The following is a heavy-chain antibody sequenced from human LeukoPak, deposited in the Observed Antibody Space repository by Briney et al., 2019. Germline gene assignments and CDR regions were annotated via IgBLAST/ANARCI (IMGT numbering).Heavy chain of an antibody. CDR3: ARSPQYYDFWSDYYKDYYYGMDV. D-gene: IGHD3-3*01. CDR1: GGSISSYY. J-gene: IGHJ6*02. Sequence: PSETLSLTCTVSGGSISSYYWSWIRQPPGKGLEWIGYIYYSGSTNYNPSLKSRVTISVDTSKNQFSLKLSSVTAADTAVYYCARSPQYYDFWSDYYKDYYYGMDVWGQGTTVTVS. V-gene: IGHV4-59*01. CDR2: IYYSGST.